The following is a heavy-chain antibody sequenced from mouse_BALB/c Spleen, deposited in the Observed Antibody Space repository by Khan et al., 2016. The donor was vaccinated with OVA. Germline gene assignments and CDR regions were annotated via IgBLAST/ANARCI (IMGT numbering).Heavy chain of an antibody. CDR1: GYTFTSYY. CDR2: INPSNGGP. J-gene: IGHJ3*01. V-gene: IGHV1S81*02. Sequence: QIQLVQSGAELVKPGASVKLSCKASGYTFTSYYMYWLKQRPGQGLEWIGEINPSNGGPNYNDKFKSKATLTVDKSSSTAYVQLSSMKSEDSAFYYCSRSGSARATLWFAYWCPGTVVAVSA. D-gene: IGHD3-1*01. CDR3: SRSGSARATLWFAY.